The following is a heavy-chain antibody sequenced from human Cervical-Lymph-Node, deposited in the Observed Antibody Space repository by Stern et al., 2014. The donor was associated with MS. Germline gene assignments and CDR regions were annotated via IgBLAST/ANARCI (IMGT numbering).Heavy chain of an antibody. D-gene: IGHD4-23*01. CDR1: GSTFSSSG. CDR2: IYYDGSNR. V-gene: IGHV3-33*01. J-gene: IGHJ1*01. CDR3: AREGGNTAEYFQH. Sequence: VQLVESGGGVVQPGRSLRLSCAASGSTFSSSGMHWVRQAPGKGLEWLAIIYYDGSNRYYADSVKGRFTISRDNSKNTLYLQMNSLRAEDTAVYYCAREGGNTAEYFQHWGQGTLVTVSS.